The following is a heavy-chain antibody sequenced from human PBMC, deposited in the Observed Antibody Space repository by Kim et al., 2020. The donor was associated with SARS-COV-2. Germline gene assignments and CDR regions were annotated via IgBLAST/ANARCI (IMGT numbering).Heavy chain of an antibody. CDR2: ISYDGSNK. J-gene: IGHJ6*02. CDR3: AKVDKGNQLLTLVGYTGYYYGMDV. CDR1: GFTFSSYG. Sequence: GGSLRLSCAASGFTFSSYGMHWVRQAPGKGLEWVAVISYDGSNKYYADSVKGRFTISRDNSKNTLYLQMNSLRAEDTAVYYCAKVDKGNQLLTLVGYTGYYYGMDVWGQGTTVTVSS. D-gene: IGHD2-2*01. V-gene: IGHV3-30*18.